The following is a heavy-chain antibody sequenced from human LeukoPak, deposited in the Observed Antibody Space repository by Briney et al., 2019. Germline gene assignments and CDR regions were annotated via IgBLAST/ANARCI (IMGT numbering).Heavy chain of an antibody. J-gene: IGHJ4*02. CDR2: IEQDGSEK. D-gene: IGHD2-2*01. V-gene: IGHV3-7*01. CDR1: GFTFSDYY. CDR3: ARASVLGPNTDY. Sequence: GGSLRLPCAASGFTFSDYYMSWIRQTPGKGLEWVASIEQDGSEKNYVDSVEGRFTISRDNAKNSLYLQMNNLRADDTAVYYCARASVLGPNTDYWGQGTLVTVSS.